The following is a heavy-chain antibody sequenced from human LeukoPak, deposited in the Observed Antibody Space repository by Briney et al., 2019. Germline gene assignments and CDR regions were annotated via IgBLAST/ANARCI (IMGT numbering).Heavy chain of an antibody. CDR2: IKQDGSEK. V-gene: IGHV3-7*04. D-gene: IGHD4-17*01. J-gene: IGHJ6*02. Sequence: GGSLRLSCAASGFTFSRYWMTWVPQAPGKGLEGVANIKQDGSEKYYVDSVRGRFTVSRDNAKNSLYLQLNGLRVEDTAVYYCARAPVTVDYYYYGMDVWGQGTTVTVSS. CDR3: ARAPVTVDYYYYGMDV. CDR1: GFTFSRYW.